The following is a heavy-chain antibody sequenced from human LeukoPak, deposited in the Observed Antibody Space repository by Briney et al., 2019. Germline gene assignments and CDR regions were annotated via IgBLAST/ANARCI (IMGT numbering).Heavy chain of an antibody. D-gene: IGHD3-16*01. CDR2: ISSNGGST. V-gene: IGHV3-64*01. CDR3: ARRISSGGSYYMDV. Sequence: GGSLRLSCAASGFTFSSYAMHWVRQAPGKGLEYVSAISSNGGSTYYANSVKGRFTISRDNSKNTLYLQMGSLRAEDMAVYYCARRISSGGSYYMDVWGKGTTVTVSS. J-gene: IGHJ6*03. CDR1: GFTFSSYA.